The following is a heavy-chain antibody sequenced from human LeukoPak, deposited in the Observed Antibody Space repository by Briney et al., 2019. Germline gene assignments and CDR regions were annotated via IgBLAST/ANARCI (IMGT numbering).Heavy chain of an antibody. CDR3: ARDRNDYGAYEMRFDAFDI. J-gene: IGHJ3*02. V-gene: IGHV4-59*11. D-gene: IGHD4-17*01. CDR2: IYYSGST. CDR1: GGPITSHY. Sequence: PSETLSLTCTVSGGPITSHYWSWIRQPPGKGLEWIGYIYYSGSTNYNPSLKSRVTISVDTSKNQFSLKLSSVTAADTAVYYCARDRNDYGAYEMRFDAFDIWGQGTMVTVSS.